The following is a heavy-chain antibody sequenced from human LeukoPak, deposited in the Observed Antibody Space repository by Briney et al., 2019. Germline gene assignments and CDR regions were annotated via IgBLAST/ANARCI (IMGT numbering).Heavy chain of an antibody. J-gene: IGHJ4*02. CDR1: GVSISSSNSY. D-gene: IGHD3-10*01. CDR3: ARQTGSGLFILP. V-gene: IGHV4-39*01. CDR2: IYYSGNT. Sequence: SETLSLTCTVSGVSISSSNSYWGWIRQPPGKGLEWIGSIYYSGNTYYNASLKSQVSISIDMSKNQFSLKLTSVTAADTAVYYCARQTGSGLFILPGGQGTLVTVSS.